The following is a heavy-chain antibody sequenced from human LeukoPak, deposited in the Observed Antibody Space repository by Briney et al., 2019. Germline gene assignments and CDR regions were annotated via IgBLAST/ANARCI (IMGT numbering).Heavy chain of an antibody. CDR2: INSDGSST. CDR3: ARDYGYSYGHDFDY. D-gene: IGHD5-18*01. V-gene: IGHV3-74*01. CDR1: GFTFSSYW. Sequence: GGSLRLSCAASGFTFSSYWMHWVRQAPGKGLVWVSRINSDGSSTSYADSVKGRFTISRANAKNTLYLQMNSLRAEDTAVYYCARDYGYSYGHDFDYWGQGTLVTVSS. J-gene: IGHJ4*02.